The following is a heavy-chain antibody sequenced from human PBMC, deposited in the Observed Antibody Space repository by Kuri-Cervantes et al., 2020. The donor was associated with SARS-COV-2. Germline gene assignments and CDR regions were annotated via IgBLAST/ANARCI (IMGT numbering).Heavy chain of an antibody. J-gene: IGHJ4*02. CDR2: ISHDGART. CDR1: GFSFSTHG. CDR3: AKVRVARYTYSYGFDY. D-gene: IGHD5-18*01. V-gene: IGHV3-30*18. Sequence: GESLKISCAASGFSFSTHGMHWVRQAPGKGLEWVAVISHDGARTHYADSVRGRFTVSRDTSKNTLFLQMNSLRAEDTAVYYCAKVRVARYTYSYGFDYWGQGTLVTVSS.